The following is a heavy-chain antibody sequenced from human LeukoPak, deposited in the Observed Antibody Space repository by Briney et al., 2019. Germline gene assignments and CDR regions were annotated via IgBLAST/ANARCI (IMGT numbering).Heavy chain of an antibody. V-gene: IGHV1-2*02. CDR2: INPNSGGT. D-gene: IGHD1-26*01. CDR1: GYTFTGYY. CDR3: ARDLRYSGSSKGFDY. Sequence: ASVKVSCKASGYTFTGYYMHWVRQAPGQGLEWMGWINPNSGGTNYAQKFQGRVTMTRDTSISTAYMELSRLRSDDTAVYYCARDLRYSGSSKGFDYWGQGTLVTVSS. J-gene: IGHJ4*02.